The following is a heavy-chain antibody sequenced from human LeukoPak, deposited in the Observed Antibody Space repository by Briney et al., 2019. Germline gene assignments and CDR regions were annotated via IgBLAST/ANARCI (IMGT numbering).Heavy chain of an antibody. CDR2: IFYSGST. CDR1: GGSISTSNYY. CDR3: ARNEVGAPDAFHI. J-gene: IGHJ3*02. V-gene: IGHV4-39*07. D-gene: IGHD3-10*01. Sequence: SETLSLTCTVSGGSISTSNYYWGWIRQPPGKGLEWIGNIFYSGSTYYSPSLKSRVTISLDTSRNQFSLKLNSVTAADTAVYYCARNEVGAPDAFHIWGQGTMVTVSS.